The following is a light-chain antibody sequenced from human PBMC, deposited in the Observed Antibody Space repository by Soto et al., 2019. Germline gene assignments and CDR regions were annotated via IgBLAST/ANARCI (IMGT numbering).Light chain of an antibody. V-gene: IGLV1-44*01. CDR1: SSNIGSNT. Sequence: QSVLTQSPSASGTPGQRVTISCSGSSSNIGSNTVSWYQQLPGTAPKLLIYSNNQRPSGVPDRFSGSKSGTSASLAIGGLQSEDEGDYYCATWDDSLNGHVFGTGTKVPS. J-gene: IGLJ1*01. CDR3: ATWDDSLNGHV. CDR2: SNN.